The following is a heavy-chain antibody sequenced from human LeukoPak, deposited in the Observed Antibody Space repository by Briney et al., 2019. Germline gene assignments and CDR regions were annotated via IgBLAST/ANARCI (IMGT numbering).Heavy chain of an antibody. V-gene: IGHV3-9*02. CDR1: GFNSEDHA. CDR3: VRSAFHAGSGNYYDY. J-gene: IGHJ4*02. Sequence: GGSLRLSCVVSGFNSEDHAMHWVRQAPGKGLELVSGIYWSSSGTGYADSVKGRFTISRDNAENTLYLQMNSLRVEDTAVYYCVRSAFHAGSGNYYDYWGQGTLVTVSS. CDR2: IYWSSSGT. D-gene: IGHD3-22*01.